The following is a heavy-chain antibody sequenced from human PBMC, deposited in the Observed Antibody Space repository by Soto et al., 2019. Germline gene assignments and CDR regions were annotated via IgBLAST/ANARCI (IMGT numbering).Heavy chain of an antibody. Sequence: ESGGGLVQPGRSLRLSCAASGFTFDDYAMHWVRQAPGKGLEWVSAISWNSGTIGYADSVKGRFTISRDNAKKSLYLQMNGLRAEDTALYYCAKDDDDHCDYGRAPLDDWGQGTLVIVSS. D-gene: IGHD4-17*01. CDR1: GFTFDDYA. CDR3: AKDDDDHCDYGRAPLDD. V-gene: IGHV3-9*01. CDR2: ISWNSGTI. J-gene: IGHJ4*02.